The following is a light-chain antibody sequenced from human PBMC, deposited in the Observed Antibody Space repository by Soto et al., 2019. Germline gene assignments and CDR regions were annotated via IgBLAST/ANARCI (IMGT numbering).Light chain of an antibody. CDR1: QDIDNY. V-gene: IGKV1-17*03. Sequence: DIQMTQSPSAMSASVGDRVTITCRASQDIDNYLAWFQQKPGKVPKRLIYAASSLQSGVPSRFSGSGSGTEFTLTISGLQHEDYAPSYCLQHNSYPWKFGQGNKVEIK. CDR2: AAS. J-gene: IGKJ1*01. CDR3: LQHNSYPWK.